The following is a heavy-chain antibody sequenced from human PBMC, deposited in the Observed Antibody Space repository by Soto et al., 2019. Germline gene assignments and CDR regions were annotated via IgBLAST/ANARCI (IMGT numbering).Heavy chain of an antibody. J-gene: IGHJ4*02. D-gene: IGHD4-17*01. V-gene: IGHV3-11*05. Sequence: QVQLVDSGGGLVKPGGSLRLSCAASGFTFSDYYMSWIRQAPGKGLEWVSYISSSSSYTNYADSVKGRFTISRDNAKNPLDLRMNSLRAEDTAVYYCARSRAADYGDYSDYWGQGTLVTVSS. CDR3: ARSRAADYGDYSDY. CDR1: GFTFSDYY. CDR2: ISSSSSYT.